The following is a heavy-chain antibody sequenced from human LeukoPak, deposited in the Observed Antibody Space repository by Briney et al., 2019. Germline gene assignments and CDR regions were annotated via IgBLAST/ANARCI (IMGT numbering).Heavy chain of an antibody. CDR2: IYHSGST. CDR3: ARVVLVEMGAIDY. J-gene: IGHJ4*02. V-gene: IGHV4-38-2*02. CDR1: GSSISSGYY. D-gene: IGHD5-24*01. Sequence: SETLSLTCTVSGSSISSGYYWGWIRQPPGKGLEWIGSIYHSGSTYYNPSLKSRVTISVDTSKNQFSLKLSSVTAADTAVYYCARVVLVEMGAIDYWGQGTVVTVSS.